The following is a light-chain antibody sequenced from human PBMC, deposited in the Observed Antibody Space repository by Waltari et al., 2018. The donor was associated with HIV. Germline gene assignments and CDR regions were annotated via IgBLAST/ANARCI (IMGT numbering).Light chain of an antibody. CDR1: RHHSSYA. Sequence: LVLTQSPSASSSLGASARPTCTLSRHHSSYAFARHQHQPEKATRYWLRVDSDGSHMKGDGIPDRFSGSSSGAERYLTISSLQSEDEADYYCQTWDTGIQFGGATKLTVL. J-gene: IGLJ2*01. CDR2: VDSDGSH. CDR3: QTWDTGIQ. V-gene: IGLV4-69*01.